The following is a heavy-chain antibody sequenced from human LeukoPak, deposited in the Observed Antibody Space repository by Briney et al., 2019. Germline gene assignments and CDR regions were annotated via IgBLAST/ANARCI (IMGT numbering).Heavy chain of an antibody. V-gene: IGHV3-23*01. CDR2: ITARGATT. CDR3: AKDDTWLQFES. D-gene: IGHD5-24*01. J-gene: IGHJ5*01. Sequence: PGESPRLSCAASGFTFSGPGMNWVRHAPGKGLKWVSGITARGATTYYPHSVKGRFTISRDNSKNTLYLKLNCLSAADTAVYYCAKDDTWLQFESWGQGTLVTVSS. CDR1: GFTFSGPG.